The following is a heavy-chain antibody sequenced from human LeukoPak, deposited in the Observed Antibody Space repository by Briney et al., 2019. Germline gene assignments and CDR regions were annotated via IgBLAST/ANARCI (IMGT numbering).Heavy chain of an antibody. Sequence: GGSLRLSCAASGFTFSSYGMHWVRQAPGKGLEWVAVIWYDGSNKYYADSVKGRFTISRDNSKNTLYLQMNSLRAEDTAVYYCASPGAGTTGFDYWGQGTLVIVST. V-gene: IGHV3-33*08. J-gene: IGHJ4*02. D-gene: IGHD4-17*01. CDR3: ASPGAGTTGFDY. CDR1: GFTFSSYG. CDR2: IWYDGSNK.